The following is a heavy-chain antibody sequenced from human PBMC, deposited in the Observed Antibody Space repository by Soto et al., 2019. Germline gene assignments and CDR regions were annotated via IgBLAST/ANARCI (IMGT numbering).Heavy chain of an antibody. D-gene: IGHD5-18*01. CDR1: GGTFSSYA. CDR2: IIAIFGTA. J-gene: IGHJ4*02. CDR3: ARRTGSYGYDY. V-gene: IGHV1-69*13. Sequence: GASVKVSCKASGGTFSSYAISWVRQAPGQGLEWMGGIIAIFGTANYAQKFQGRVTITADESTSTAYMELSSLRSEDTAVYYCARRTGSYGYDYWGQGTLVTVSS.